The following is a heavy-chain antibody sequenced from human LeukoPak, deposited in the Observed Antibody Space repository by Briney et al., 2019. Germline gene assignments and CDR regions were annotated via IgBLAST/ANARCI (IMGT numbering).Heavy chain of an antibody. CDR3: TRHGPSVAEKIDY. CDR2: IRSKANSYAT. Sequence: QSGGSLRLSCAASGFTFSGSAMHWVRQASGKGLEWVGRIRSKANSYATAYAASVKGRFTISRDDSKNTAYLQMNSLKTEDTAVYYCTRHGPSVAEKIDYWGQGTLVTVSS. D-gene: IGHD6-19*01. V-gene: IGHV3-73*01. CDR1: GFTFSGSA. J-gene: IGHJ4*02.